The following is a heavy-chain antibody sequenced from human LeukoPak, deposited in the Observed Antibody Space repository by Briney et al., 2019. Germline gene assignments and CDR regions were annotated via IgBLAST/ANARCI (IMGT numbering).Heavy chain of an antibody. Sequence: SETLSLTCAVYGYSISSGYYWGWIRQPPGKGLEWIGSIYHSGSTYYNPSLKSRVTISVDTSKNQFSLKLSSVTAADTAVYYCATYSSGYNTFDYWGQGTLVTVSS. CDR2: IYHSGST. CDR1: GYSISSGYY. J-gene: IGHJ4*02. D-gene: IGHD3-22*01. CDR3: ATYSSGYNTFDY. V-gene: IGHV4-38-2*01.